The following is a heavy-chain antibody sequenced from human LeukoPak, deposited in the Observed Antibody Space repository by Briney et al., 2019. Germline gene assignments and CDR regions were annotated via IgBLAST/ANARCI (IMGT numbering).Heavy chain of an antibody. CDR1: GFTVSSNY. J-gene: IGHJ4*02. D-gene: IGHD5-24*01. CDR2: IYSGGST. Sequence: GGSLRLSCAASGFTVSSNYMSWVRQAPGKGLEWVSVIYSGGSTYYADSVKGRFTISRDNSKNTLYLQMNSLRAEDTAVYYCATNGYNSLFDYWGQGTLVTVSS. V-gene: IGHV3-66*01. CDR3: ATNGYNSLFDY.